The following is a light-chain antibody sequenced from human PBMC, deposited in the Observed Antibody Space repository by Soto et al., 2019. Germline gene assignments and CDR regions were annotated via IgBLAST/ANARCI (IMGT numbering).Light chain of an antibody. Sequence: EIVLTQSPGTLSLSPGERATLSCKASQSVSSSYLAWYQQKPGQAPSLLIYDASNRATGIPDRFSGSGSGTDFSLTISSLEPGDRAVYYCQQYGSSPRTFGQGTKVDIK. J-gene: IGKJ1*01. CDR2: DAS. CDR3: QQYGSSPRT. CDR1: QSVSSSY. V-gene: IGKV3-20*01.